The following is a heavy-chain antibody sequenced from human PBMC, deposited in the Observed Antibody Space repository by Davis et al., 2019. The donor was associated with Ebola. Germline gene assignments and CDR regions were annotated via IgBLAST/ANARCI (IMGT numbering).Heavy chain of an antibody. CDR2: FSYIVNT. V-gene: IGHV4-30-4*07. CDR3: ARISGDYGAFDY. J-gene: IGHJ4*02. Sequence: SETLSLTCTVSGGSVSSGGYSWSWIRQAPGKGLECIGYFSYIVNTYYTPSLKTRLAISLDTSKNQFSLHLSSVTAADTAVYFCARISGDYGAFDYWGQGALVTVSS. CDR1: GGSVSSGGYS. D-gene: IGHD4-17*01.